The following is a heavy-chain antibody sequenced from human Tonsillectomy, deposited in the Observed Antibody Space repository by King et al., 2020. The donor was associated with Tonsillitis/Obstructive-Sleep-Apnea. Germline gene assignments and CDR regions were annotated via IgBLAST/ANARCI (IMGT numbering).Heavy chain of an antibody. CDR3: AKESLISTSATDAFYI. Sequence: VQLVESGGGLVQPGRSLRLSCAASGVTFDDYAMHWVRQAPGKGLEWVSVISWNSANIGYADSVKGRFTISRDNAKNSLYLQMNSLRTEDTAFYYCAKESLISTSATDAFYIWGQGTMVTVSS. V-gene: IGHV3-9*01. CDR1: GVTFDDYA. D-gene: IGHD3-16*01. J-gene: IGHJ3*02. CDR2: ISWNSANI.